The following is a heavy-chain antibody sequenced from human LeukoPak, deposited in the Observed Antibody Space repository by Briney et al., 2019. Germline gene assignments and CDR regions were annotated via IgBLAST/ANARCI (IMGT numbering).Heavy chain of an antibody. CDR3: AKGIAAASPGVGAFDI. Sequence: GGSLRLSCAASGFTFDDYAMHWVRQAPGKGLEWVSGISWNSGSIGYADSVKGRFTISRDNAKNSLYLQMNSLRAEDMALYYCAKGIAAASPGVGAFDIWGQGTMVTVSS. V-gene: IGHV3-9*03. D-gene: IGHD6-13*01. J-gene: IGHJ3*02. CDR2: ISWNSGSI. CDR1: GFTFDDYA.